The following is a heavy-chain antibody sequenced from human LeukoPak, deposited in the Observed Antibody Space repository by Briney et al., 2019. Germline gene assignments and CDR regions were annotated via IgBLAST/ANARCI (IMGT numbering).Heavy chain of an antibody. CDR1: GYTFTSYG. Sequence: ASVKVSCKASGYTFTSYGISWVRQAPGQGLEWMGWISAYNGNTNYAQKLQGRVTMTTDTSTSTAYMELRSLRSDDTAVYYCARVSHYYGSGSYYSPCFDYWGQGTLVTVSS. J-gene: IGHJ4*02. V-gene: IGHV1-18*01. D-gene: IGHD3-10*01. CDR2: ISAYNGNT. CDR3: ARVSHYYGSGSYYSPCFDY.